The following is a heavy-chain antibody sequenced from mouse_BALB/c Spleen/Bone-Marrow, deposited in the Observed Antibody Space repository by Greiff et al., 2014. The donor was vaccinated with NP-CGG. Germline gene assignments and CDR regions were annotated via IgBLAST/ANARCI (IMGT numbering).Heavy chain of an antibody. CDR3: ARGRYYDYYFDY. J-gene: IGHJ2*01. V-gene: IGHV2-9*02. Sequence: VQRVESGPGLVAPSQCLSITCTVSGFPFTNYGVHWVRQPPGQGLEWLGVICAGGSTNYYSAMLYRLSITKEDTKSKVFLKMNSLQTDDTAMYYCARGRYYDYYFDYWGQGTTLTVSS. D-gene: IGHD2-4*01. CDR1: GFPFTNYG. CDR2: ICAGGST.